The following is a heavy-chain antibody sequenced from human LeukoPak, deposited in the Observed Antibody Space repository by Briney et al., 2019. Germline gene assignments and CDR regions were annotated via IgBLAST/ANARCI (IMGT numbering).Heavy chain of an antibody. Sequence: PSETLSLTCAVYGGSFSGYCWSWIRQPPGKGLEWIGEINHSGSTNYNPSLKSRVTISVDTSKNQFSLKLSSVTATDTAVYYCARGGRVGGSYFYWGQGTLVTVSS. CDR3: ARGGRVGGSYFY. CDR2: INHSGST. D-gene: IGHD1-26*01. V-gene: IGHV4-34*01. J-gene: IGHJ4*02. CDR1: GGSFSGYC.